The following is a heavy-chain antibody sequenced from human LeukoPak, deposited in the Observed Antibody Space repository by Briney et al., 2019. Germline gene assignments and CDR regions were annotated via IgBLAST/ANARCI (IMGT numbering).Heavy chain of an antibody. CDR3: ATAEQLV. V-gene: IGHV1-24*01. CDR1: GYTFTGYY. J-gene: IGHJ4*02. Sequence: ASVKVSCKASGYTFTGYYIHWVRQTPGKGLEWMGGLHPEDREVIYAQKFQGRVTMTEDSSTDTAYMDLRSLRSEDTAVYYCATAEQLVWGQGTLVTVSS. CDR2: LHPEDREV. D-gene: IGHD6-6*01.